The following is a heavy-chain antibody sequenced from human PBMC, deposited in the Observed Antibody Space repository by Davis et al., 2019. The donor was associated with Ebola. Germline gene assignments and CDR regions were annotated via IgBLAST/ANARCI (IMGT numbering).Heavy chain of an antibody. Sequence: SETLSLTCTVSGGSISSSSYYWGWIRQPPGKGLEWIGTIYYSGSTYYNPSLKSQVTISVDTSKNQVSLKLSSVTAADTAVYYCARYPGMAAAGTGYYYGMDVWGQGTTVTVSS. CDR3: ARYPGMAAAGTGYYYGMDV. CDR1: GGSISSSSYY. J-gene: IGHJ6*02. V-gene: IGHV4-39*01. CDR2: IYYSGST. D-gene: IGHD6-13*01.